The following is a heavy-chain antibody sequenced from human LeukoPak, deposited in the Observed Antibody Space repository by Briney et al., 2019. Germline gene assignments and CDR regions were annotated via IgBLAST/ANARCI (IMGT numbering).Heavy chain of an antibody. CDR2: ISYDGSNK. CDR3: ATAREYSSSWYSPSTYYYYGMDV. V-gene: IGHV3-30*03. D-gene: IGHD6-13*01. CDR1: GFTFSSYG. Sequence: GGSLRLSCAASGFTFSSYGMHWVRQAPGKGLEWVAVISYDGSNKYYADSVKGRFTISRDNSKNTLYLQMNSLRAEDTAVYYCATAREYSSSWYSPSTYYYYGMDVWGQGTTVTVSS. J-gene: IGHJ6*02.